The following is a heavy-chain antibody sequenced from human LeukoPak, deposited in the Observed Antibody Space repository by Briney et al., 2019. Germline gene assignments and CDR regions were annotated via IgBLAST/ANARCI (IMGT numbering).Heavy chain of an antibody. CDR1: GSIFTSYW. Sequence: GESLQISCKCSGSIFTSYWIGWGRQLPGKGLEWMGIIYPGDSATRSSPSFQGQVPISAHKSISTAYLQWSSLKASDTAMYYCARGRWQQPKPYYFDYWGQGTLVTVSS. D-gene: IGHD6-13*01. CDR3: ARGRWQQPKPYYFDY. CDR2: IYPGDSAT. V-gene: IGHV5-51*01. J-gene: IGHJ4*02.